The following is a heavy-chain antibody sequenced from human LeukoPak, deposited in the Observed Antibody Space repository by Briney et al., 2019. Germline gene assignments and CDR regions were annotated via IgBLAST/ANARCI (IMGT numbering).Heavy chain of an antibody. CDR2: IKQDETEK. Sequence: GGSLRLSCTASGFTFSNFCMGWVRQAPGKGLEWVANIKQDETEKFYLGSVKGRFTTSRDNAKNSLYLQMNSLRVEDTALYYCVRLGGTSPGNWYKVFDQLGQGTLVTVS. CDR3: VRLGGTSPGNWYKVFDQ. V-gene: IGHV3-7*03. J-gene: IGHJ4*02. CDR1: GFTFSNFC. D-gene: IGHD6-13*01.